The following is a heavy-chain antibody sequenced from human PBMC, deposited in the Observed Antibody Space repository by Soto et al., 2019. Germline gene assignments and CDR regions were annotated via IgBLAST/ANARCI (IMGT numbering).Heavy chain of an antibody. CDR3: ARGPTSGAFDI. V-gene: IGHV3-30*03. J-gene: IGHJ3*02. D-gene: IGHD1-26*01. CDR2: ISIDLNRQ. CDR1: GFTFSSSD. Sequence: QVQLMESGGGVVQPGRSLRLSCTASGFTFSSSDIHWVRQAPGKGLEWVAHISIDLNRQYYADPVKGRFTGSRDNSKNTVYLQMSSLRVDDTAIYYCARGPTSGAFDIWGLGTMVTVSS.